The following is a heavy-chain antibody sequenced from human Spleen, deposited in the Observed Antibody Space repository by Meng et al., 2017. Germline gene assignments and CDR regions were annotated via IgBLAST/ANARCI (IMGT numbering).Heavy chain of an antibody. Sequence: QVHLLQSGPEVKKPGASVRVSCTASAYASGTYGISWVRQAPGQGLEWMGWFVNYGDTYPAPKFQGRVTMTTDTYTNTVFMELRSLTSDDTAVYYCVKGTPGRSYCVYWGPGTLVTVSS. CDR3: VKGTPGRSYCVY. D-gene: IGHD3-10*01. J-gene: IGHJ4*02. CDR2: FVNYGDT. CDR1: AYASGTYG. V-gene: IGHV1-18*01.